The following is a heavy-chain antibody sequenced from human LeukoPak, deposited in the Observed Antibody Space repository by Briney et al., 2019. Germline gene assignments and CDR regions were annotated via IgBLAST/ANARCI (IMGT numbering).Heavy chain of an antibody. D-gene: IGHD4-23*01. Sequence: PGGSLRLSCAASGFSFSNSVMHWVRQAPGKGLEWVAGIRSSSDVAYYADSVQGRFAISRDNSRNTLYLQMNSLRAEDTAVYYCAKEHGGNCQNPGCDFDSWGQGTLVTASS. CDR3: AKEHGGNCQNPGCDFDS. CDR2: IRSSSDVA. J-gene: IGHJ4*02. V-gene: IGHV3-23*01. CDR1: GFSFSNSV.